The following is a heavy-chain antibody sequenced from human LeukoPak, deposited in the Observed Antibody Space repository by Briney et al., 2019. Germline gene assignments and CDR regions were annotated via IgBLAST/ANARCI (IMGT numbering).Heavy chain of an antibody. V-gene: IGHV3-30*03. CDR2: ISYAGSNK. Sequence: GTSLRHSCVASRLTFSTYGMHWVRQAPGKGLAWVAVISYAGSNKYYADSVKGRFGISRDNVKNTFYLQMNSLRAEDTDVYFCARELPGPWGQGTLVTVSS. D-gene: IGHD2-15*01. CDR1: RLTFSTYG. CDR3: ARELPGP. J-gene: IGHJ5*02.